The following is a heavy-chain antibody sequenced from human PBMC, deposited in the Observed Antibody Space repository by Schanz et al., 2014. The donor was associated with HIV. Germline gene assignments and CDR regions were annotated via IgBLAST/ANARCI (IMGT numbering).Heavy chain of an antibody. J-gene: IGHJ6*02. CDR2: ISGSSGHT. CDR3: ANTEYPYSSSSDYYYGMDV. V-gene: IGHV3-23*01. Sequence: EVQLLESGGGLVQPGGSLRLSCAASGFTFSSYAMSWVRQAPGKGLEWVSGISGSSGHTWYADSVKGRFTISRDNSKNMLYLQMNSLRAEDTAVYYCANTEYPYSSSSDYYYGMDVWGQGTTVTVSS. D-gene: IGHD6-6*01. CDR1: GFTFSSYA.